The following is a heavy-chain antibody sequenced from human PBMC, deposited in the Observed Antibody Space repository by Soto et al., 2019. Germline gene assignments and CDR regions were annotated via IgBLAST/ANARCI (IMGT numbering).Heavy chain of an antibody. J-gene: IGHJ3*02. Sequence: GGSLRLSCAASGFMFSSYWMHWVRQAPGKGLEWVSVIYSGGSTYYADSVKGRVTISRDNSKNTLYLQMNSLGAEDTAVYYCARGIAVAGTDDSFDIWGQGTMVTVSS. V-gene: IGHV3-53*01. CDR2: IYSGGST. CDR3: ARGIAVAGTDDSFDI. CDR1: GFMFSSYW. D-gene: IGHD6-19*01.